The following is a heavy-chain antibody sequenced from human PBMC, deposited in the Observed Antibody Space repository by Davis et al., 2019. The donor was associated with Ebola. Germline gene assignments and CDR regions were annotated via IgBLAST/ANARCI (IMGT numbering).Heavy chain of an antibody. J-gene: IGHJ4*02. V-gene: IGHV1-69*06. D-gene: IGHD2-21*02. CDR3: ARGPSVATAHYFDY. CDR2: IIPIFGTA. CDR1: GGTFSSYA. Sequence: SVKVSCKASGGTFSSYAISWVRQAPGQGLEWMGGIIPIFGTANYAQKFQGRVTITADKSTRIAYMELSSLRSEDTAVYYCARGPSVATAHYFDYWGQGTLVTVSS.